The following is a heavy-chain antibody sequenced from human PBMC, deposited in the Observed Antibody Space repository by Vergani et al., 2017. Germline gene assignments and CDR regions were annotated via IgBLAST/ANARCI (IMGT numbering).Heavy chain of an antibody. V-gene: IGHV3-23*01. Sequence: EVQLLQSGGGVIQPGGSVRLSCAASGFTFSACPMTWVRQAPGKGLEWVSAISARYPSTYYADSVKGRFTISRDNSKNTLYLQMNSLRAEDTAVYYCARDPERAAAGTVLFDYWGQGTLVTVSS. D-gene: IGHD6-13*01. J-gene: IGHJ4*02. CDR1: GFTFSACP. CDR3: ARDPERAAAGTVLFDY. CDR2: ISARYPST.